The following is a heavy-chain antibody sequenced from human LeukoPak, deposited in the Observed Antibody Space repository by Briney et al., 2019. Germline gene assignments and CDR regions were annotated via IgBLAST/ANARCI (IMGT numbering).Heavy chain of an antibody. V-gene: IGHV4-4*07. CDR1: GGSISSYY. D-gene: IGHD3-16*01. CDR3: ARSGGSGFQLDH. CDR2: TYTTGSA. J-gene: IGHJ4*02. Sequence: SETLSLTCTDSGGSISSYYWSWLRQPAGKGLEYIGRTYTTGSANYNPSLKSRVSFSLDTSKNQFSLKLNSVTAADTAVYYCARSGGSGFQLDHWGQGTLVSVSS.